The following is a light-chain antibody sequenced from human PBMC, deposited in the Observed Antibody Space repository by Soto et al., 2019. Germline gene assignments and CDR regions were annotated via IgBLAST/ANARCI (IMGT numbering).Light chain of an antibody. CDR3: QQGYSNPLT. J-gene: IGKJ4*01. CDR2: AAS. CDR1: QSVRTY. Sequence: DIQMTQSPSSLSASLGDRVTITFLASQSVRTYLNWYQKKPGKAPNLLIYAASSLQSGVPSRLSGSGYGTDLTITIGSMQTEDFETYYCQQGYSNPLTFGGGTKVDIK. V-gene: IGKV1-39*01.